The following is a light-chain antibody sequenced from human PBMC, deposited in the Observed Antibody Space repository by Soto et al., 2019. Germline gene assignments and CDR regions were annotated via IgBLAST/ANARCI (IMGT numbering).Light chain of an antibody. CDR2: EVS. J-gene: IGLJ2*01. CDR3: AAWDDSLNGLV. CDR1: SSDVGDFDC. Sequence: QSALTQPASVSGSPGQSITISCTGTSSDVGDFDCVSWYQQHPGKAPKLMIYEVSDRPSGVSNRFSGSKSGDTASLTISGLQSEDEADYYCAAWDDSLNGLVFGGGTKLTVL. V-gene: IGLV2-14*01.